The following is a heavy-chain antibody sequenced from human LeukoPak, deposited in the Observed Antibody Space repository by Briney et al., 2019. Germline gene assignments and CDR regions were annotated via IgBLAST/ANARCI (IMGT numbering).Heavy chain of an antibody. Sequence: SETLSLTCTVSGGSINSYYWSWIRQPAGKGLEWIGRIYTSGSTNYNPSLKSQVTMSIDTSKNQFSLKLSSVTAADTAVYYCAREVWELPGGDFDYWGQGTLVTVSS. CDR1: GGSINSYY. CDR3: AREVWELPGGDFDY. J-gene: IGHJ4*02. D-gene: IGHD1-26*01. CDR2: IYTSGST. V-gene: IGHV4-4*07.